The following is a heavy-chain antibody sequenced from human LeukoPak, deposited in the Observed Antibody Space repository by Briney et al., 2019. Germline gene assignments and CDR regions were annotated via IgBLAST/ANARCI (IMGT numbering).Heavy chain of an antibody. CDR2: ISGSGGST. CDR1: GFTFSIYA. J-gene: IGHJ3*02. V-gene: IGHV3-23*01. CDR3: ANPAISFDDYLAFDI. D-gene: IGHD4/OR15-4a*01. Sequence: GGSLRLSCAASGFTFSIYAMSWVRQAPGKGLEWVSAISGSGGSTYYADSVKGRFTISRDNSKNTLYLQMNSLRAEDTAVYYCANPAISFDDYLAFDIWGQGTMVTVSS.